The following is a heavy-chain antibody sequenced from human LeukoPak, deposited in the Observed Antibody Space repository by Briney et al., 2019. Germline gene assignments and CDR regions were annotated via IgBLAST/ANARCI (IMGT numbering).Heavy chain of an antibody. CDR1: GGSIGSNNW. CDR2: IYHSGST. CDR3: ARVLNLEWLPYFDY. V-gene: IGHV4-4*02. D-gene: IGHD3-3*01. Sequence: PSGTLSLTCAVSGGSIGSNNWWSWVRQPPGKGLEWIGEIYHSGSTNYNPSLKSRVTISVDKSKNQFSLKLSSVTAADTAVYYCARVLNLEWLPYFDYWGQGTLVTVSS. J-gene: IGHJ4*02.